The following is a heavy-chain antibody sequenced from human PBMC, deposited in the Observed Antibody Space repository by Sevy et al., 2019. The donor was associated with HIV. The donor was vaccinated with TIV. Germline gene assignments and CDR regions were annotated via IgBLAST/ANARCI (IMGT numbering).Heavy chain of an antibody. CDR2: INPNSGGT. V-gene: IGHV1-2*02. J-gene: IGHJ6*03. D-gene: IGHD3-3*01. Sequence: ASVKVSCKASGYTFTGYYMHWVRQAPGQGLEWMGWINPNSGGTNYAQKFQGRVTVTRDTSISTAYMELSRLRSDDTAVYYCARGGYYDFWSGYPNYYYYYMDVWGKGTTVTVSS. CDR1: GYTFTGYY. CDR3: ARGGYYDFWSGYPNYYYYYMDV.